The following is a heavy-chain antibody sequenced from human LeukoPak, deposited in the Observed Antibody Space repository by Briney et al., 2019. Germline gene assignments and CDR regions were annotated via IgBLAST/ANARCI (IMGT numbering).Heavy chain of an antibody. CDR1: GVSISSYY. V-gene: IGHV4-59*01. Sequence: SETLSLTCTVSGVSISSYYWSWIRQPPEKGLEWIGYIYYSGSTNYNPSLKSRVTISVDTSKNQFSLKLSSVTAADTAVYYCARLLTGYHADCWGQGTTVTVSS. J-gene: IGHJ6*02. CDR2: IYYSGST. D-gene: IGHD3-9*01. CDR3: ARLLTGYHADC.